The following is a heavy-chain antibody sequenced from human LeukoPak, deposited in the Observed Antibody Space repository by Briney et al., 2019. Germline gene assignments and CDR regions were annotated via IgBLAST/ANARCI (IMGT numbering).Heavy chain of an antibody. V-gene: IGHV3-7*01. CDR2: IKPDGSVG. D-gene: IGHD6-13*01. J-gene: IGHJ4*02. CDR3: TQNLVAAAGDH. Sequence: GGSLRLSCAASGFTFSNYWMTWVRQAPGKWLEWVASIKPDGSVGYYVDSVRGRFIISRDNAGNSLYLQMNSLRVEDTAVYYCTQNLVAAAGDHWGQGTLLIVSS. CDR1: GFTFSNYW.